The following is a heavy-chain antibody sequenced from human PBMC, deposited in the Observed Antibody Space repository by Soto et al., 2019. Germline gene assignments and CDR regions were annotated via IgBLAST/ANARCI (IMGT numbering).Heavy chain of an antibody. J-gene: IGHJ5*02. V-gene: IGHV4-59*01. D-gene: IGHD3-3*01. CDR3: ARVTGTTYYDFWSGYPHNWFEP. CDR1: GGSISSYY. Sequence: SETLSLTCTVSGGSISSYYWSWIRQPPGKGLEWIGYIYYSGSTNYNPSLKSRVTISVDTSKNQFSLKLSSVTAADTAVYYCARVTGTTYYDFWSGYPHNWFEPWGQGTLVTVSS. CDR2: IYYSGST.